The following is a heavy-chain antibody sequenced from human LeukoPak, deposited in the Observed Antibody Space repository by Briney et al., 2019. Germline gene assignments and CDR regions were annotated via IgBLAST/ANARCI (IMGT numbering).Heavy chain of an antibody. V-gene: IGHV3-23*01. CDR3: AKDSLADIDY. CDR1: GFTFSSYG. CDR2: ISGSGGST. J-gene: IGHJ4*02. Sequence: PGGSLRLSCAASGFTFSSYGMHWVRQAPGKGLEWVSAISGSGGSTYYADSVKGRFTISRDNSKNTLYLQMNSLRAEDTAVYYCAKDSLADIDYWGQGTLVTVSS. D-gene: IGHD3-16*01.